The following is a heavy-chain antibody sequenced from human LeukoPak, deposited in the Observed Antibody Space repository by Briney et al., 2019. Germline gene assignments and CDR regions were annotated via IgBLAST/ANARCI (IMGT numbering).Heavy chain of an antibody. CDR2: ISGSGANT. CDR1: GFTFSNYA. Sequence: GGSLRLSCAASGFTFSNYAMSWVRQAPGRGLEWVSTISGSGANTYYADSVKGRFTISRDNSKNTLYLQMNSLRADDTAIYYXXXXXXXEVVAAFNYWGQGTVVTASS. CDR3: XXXXXXEVVAAFNY. V-gene: IGHV3-23*01. J-gene: IGHJ4*02. D-gene: IGHD2-15*01.